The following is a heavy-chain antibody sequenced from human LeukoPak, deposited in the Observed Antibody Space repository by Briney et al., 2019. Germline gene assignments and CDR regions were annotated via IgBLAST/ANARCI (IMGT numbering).Heavy chain of an antibody. J-gene: IGHJ1*01. V-gene: IGHV1-2*02. CDR2: INPNSDGT. CDR1: GYTLTGYY. CDR3: ARGGYSSSWYPRAEYFQH. Sequence: GASVKVSCKASGYTLTGYYMHWVRQAPGQGLEWMGWINPNSDGTNYAQKFQGRVTMTRDASISTAYMELSRLRSDDTAVYYCARGGYSSSWYPRAEYFQHWGQGTLVTVSS. D-gene: IGHD6-13*01.